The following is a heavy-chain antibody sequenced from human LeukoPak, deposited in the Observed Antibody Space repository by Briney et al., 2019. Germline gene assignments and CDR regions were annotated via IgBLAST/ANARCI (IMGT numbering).Heavy chain of an antibody. J-gene: IGHJ6*03. CDR3: ARGSYGRDYYYYYYMDV. D-gene: IGHD5-18*01. Sequence: PGGSLRLSCAASGFTFSSYEINWVRQAPGKGLEWVSYIGSSGSTIYYADSVKGRFTISRDNAKNSLYLQMNSLRAEDTAVYYCARGSYGRDYYYYYYMDVWGKGTTVTVPS. V-gene: IGHV3-48*03. CDR1: GFTFSSYE. CDR2: IGSSGSTI.